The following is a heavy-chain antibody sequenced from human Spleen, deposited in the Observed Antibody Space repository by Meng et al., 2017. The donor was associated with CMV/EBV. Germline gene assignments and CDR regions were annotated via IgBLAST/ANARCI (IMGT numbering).Heavy chain of an antibody. Sequence: SETLSLTCTVSGGSISKSSYYWDLVRQPPGKGLEWIGSIYYSGSTDYNPSLKSRVTISVDTSKNQCSLKLSSVTAADTAVYYCTRRRITIFGVVIIPVYYFDYWGQGTLVTVSS. D-gene: IGHD3-3*01. J-gene: IGHJ4*02. CDR2: IYYSGST. V-gene: IGHV4-39*01. CDR3: TRRRITIFGVVIIPVYYFDY. CDR1: GGSISKSSYY.